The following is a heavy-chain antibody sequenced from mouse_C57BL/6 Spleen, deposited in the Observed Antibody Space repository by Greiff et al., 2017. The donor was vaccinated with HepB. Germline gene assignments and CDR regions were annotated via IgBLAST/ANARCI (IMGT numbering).Heavy chain of an antibody. D-gene: IGHD1-1*01. CDR1: GFSLTSYG. J-gene: IGHJ4*01. CDR3: ARSYYYGSSYPSHAMDY. Sequence: VQLKESGPGLVQPSQSLSITCTVSGFSLTSYGVHWVRQSPGKGLEWLGVIWSGGSSDYNAAFISRLSISKDNSKSQVFFKMNSLQADDTAIYYCARSYYYGSSYPSHAMDYWGQGTSVTVSS. CDR2: IWSGGSS. V-gene: IGHV2-2*01.